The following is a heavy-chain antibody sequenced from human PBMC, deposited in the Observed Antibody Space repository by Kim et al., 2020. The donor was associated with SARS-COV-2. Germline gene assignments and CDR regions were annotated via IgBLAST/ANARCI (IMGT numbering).Heavy chain of an antibody. J-gene: IGHJ4*02. CDR3: ARGSPYYYGSGSSQPIHY. D-gene: IGHD3-10*01. V-gene: IGHV4-34*01. Sequence: SETLSLTCAVYGGSFSGYYWSWIRQPPGKGLEWIGEINHSGSTNYNPSLKRRVTISVDTSKNQFSLKLSSVTAADTAVYYCARGSPYYYGSGSSQPIHYWGQGTLVTVSS. CDR2: INHSGST. CDR1: GGSFSGYY.